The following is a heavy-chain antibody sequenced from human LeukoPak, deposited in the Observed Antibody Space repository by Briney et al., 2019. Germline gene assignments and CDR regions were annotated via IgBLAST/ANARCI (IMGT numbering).Heavy chain of an antibody. V-gene: IGHV3-48*03. CDR1: EFTFSSYE. CDR3: ARGVLWDYYYMDV. J-gene: IGHJ6*03. Sequence: GGSLRLSCAASEFTFSSYEMNWVRQAPGKGLEWVSYISSSGSTIYYADSVKGRFTISRGNAKNSLYLQMNSLRAEDTAVYYCARGVLWDYYYMDVWGKGTTVTVSS. CDR2: ISSSGSTI. D-gene: IGHD1-26*01.